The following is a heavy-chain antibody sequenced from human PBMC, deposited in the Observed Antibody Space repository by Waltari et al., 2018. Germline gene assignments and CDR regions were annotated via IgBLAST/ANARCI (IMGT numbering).Heavy chain of an antibody. CDR3: ARDRALGQQLVDN. CDR1: GYTFTGYY. J-gene: IGHJ4*02. CDR2: INPNSGGA. Sequence: QVQLVQSGAEVKKPGASVKVSCKASGYTFTGYYMHWVRQAPGQGLEWMGCINPNSGGANYAQKFQGRVTMTRDTSISTAYMELSRLSSDDTAVYYCARDRALGQQLVDNWGQGTLVTVSS. D-gene: IGHD6-13*01. V-gene: IGHV1-2*02.